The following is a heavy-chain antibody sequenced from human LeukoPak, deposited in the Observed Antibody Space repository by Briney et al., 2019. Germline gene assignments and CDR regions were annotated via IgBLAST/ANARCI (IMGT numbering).Heavy chain of an antibody. D-gene: IGHD4-11*01. J-gene: IGHJ6*03. CDR3: ARGSHDYSNYNYYYYYIDV. Sequence: ASVKVSCKASGGTFSSYAISWVRQAPGQGLGWMGGIIPIFGTANYAQKFQGRVTITTDESTSTAYMELSSLRSEDTAVYYCARGSHDYSNYNYYYYYIDVWGKGTTVTVSS. V-gene: IGHV1-69*05. CDR1: GGTFSSYA. CDR2: IIPIFGTA.